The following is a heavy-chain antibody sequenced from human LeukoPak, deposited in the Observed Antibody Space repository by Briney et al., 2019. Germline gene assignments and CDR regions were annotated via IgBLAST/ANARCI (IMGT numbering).Heavy chain of an antibody. D-gene: IGHD1-26*01. CDR2: ISYTGNT. J-gene: IGHJ4*02. Sequence: KTSETLSLTCTVSGGSISSYYWSWIRQPPGKGLEWIGYISYTGNTNYNPSLKSRVTISVDTSKNQFSLKLSSVTAADTAVYYCARGSGSYQGDFDYWGQGTLVTVSS. V-gene: IGHV4-59*01. CDR1: GGSISSYY. CDR3: ARGSGSYQGDFDY.